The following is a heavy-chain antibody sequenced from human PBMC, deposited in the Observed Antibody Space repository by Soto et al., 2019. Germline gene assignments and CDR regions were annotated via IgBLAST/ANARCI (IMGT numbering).Heavy chain of an antibody. Sequence: QVQLQESGPGLVKPSQTLSLTCTVSGGSISSGDYYWSWIRQPPGKGLEWIGYTYYSGGTSYNPSLKSRVTISADTSKNQSSLKVSSVTAADTAVYYCASKYCGGGSCSSDYWGQGTLVTVSS. CDR3: ASKYCGGGSCSSDY. D-gene: IGHD2-15*01. V-gene: IGHV4-30-4*01. CDR2: TYYSGGT. CDR1: GGSISSGDYY. J-gene: IGHJ4*02.